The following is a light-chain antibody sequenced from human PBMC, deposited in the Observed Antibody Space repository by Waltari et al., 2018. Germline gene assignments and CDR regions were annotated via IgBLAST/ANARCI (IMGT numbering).Light chain of an antibody. CDR3: QQRSNWPKT. CDR2: DAS. Sequence: DIVLTQSPATLSLSPGARATLSCRASQSVSSSLAWYQQKPGQAPRLLIYDASNRATGIPARFSGSGSGTDFTLTISSLEPEDFAVYYCQQRSNWPKTFGQGTKLEIK. J-gene: IGKJ2*01. CDR1: QSVSSS. V-gene: IGKV3-11*01.